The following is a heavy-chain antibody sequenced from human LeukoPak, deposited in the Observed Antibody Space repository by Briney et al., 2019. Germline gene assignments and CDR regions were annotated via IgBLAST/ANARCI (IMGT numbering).Heavy chain of an antibody. D-gene: IGHD4-17*01. Sequence: SVTVSYAASGGTFSSYAISWVRQAPGQGLEWMGGIIPIFGTANYAQKFQGRVTITADESTSTAYMEPSSLRSEDTAVYYCARDLLSPGVTTGVDAFDIWGQGTMVTVSS. CDR1: GGTFSSYA. J-gene: IGHJ3*02. CDR2: IIPIFGTA. V-gene: IGHV1-69*01. CDR3: ARDLLSPGVTTGVDAFDI.